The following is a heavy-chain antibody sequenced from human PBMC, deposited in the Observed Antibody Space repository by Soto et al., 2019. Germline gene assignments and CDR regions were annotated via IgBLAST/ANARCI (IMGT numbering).Heavy chain of an antibody. J-gene: IGHJ4*02. CDR1: GDIFSTYA. V-gene: IGHV1-69*13. CDR2: VIPIFTTP. CDR3: ARGGHYGSGTYFQNLIF. Sequence: VASVKVSCKASGDIFSTYAISWVRQAPGQGLEWMGGVIPIFTTPNYAQNFQARLTITADESTSTAYMELSSLRSEDTAVYYCARGGHYGSGTYFQNLIFWGQGTQVTVSS. D-gene: IGHD3-10*01.